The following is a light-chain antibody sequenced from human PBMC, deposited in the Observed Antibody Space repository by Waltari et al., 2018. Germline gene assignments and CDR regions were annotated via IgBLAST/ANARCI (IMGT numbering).Light chain of an antibody. CDR3: ATWDDSLNGWV. V-gene: IGLV1-44*01. CDR1: GSNPVGSNT. CDR2: SYN. J-gene: IGLJ3*02. Sequence: QSVLTQPPSASGTPGQTVTIPCSRSGSNPVGSNTLNWYQHLPGTAPKLLIYSYNLRRSGVPDRFSGSGFGASASLAISGLQSEDDGHYYCATWDDSLNGWVFGGGTKLTVL.